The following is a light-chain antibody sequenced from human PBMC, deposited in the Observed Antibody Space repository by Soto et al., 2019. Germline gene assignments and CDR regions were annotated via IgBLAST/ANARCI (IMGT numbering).Light chain of an antibody. CDR2: DAS. J-gene: IGKJ1*01. V-gene: IGKV3-15*01. CDR1: QSVSSSY. CDR3: QQYNKWPRT. Sequence: EIVLTQSPGTLSLSPGERATLSCRASQSVSSSYLAWYQQKPGQAPRLLIYDASTRATGSPARFSGSGSGTEFTLTISSLQSEDFAVYYCQQYNKWPRTVGHGTKVDIK.